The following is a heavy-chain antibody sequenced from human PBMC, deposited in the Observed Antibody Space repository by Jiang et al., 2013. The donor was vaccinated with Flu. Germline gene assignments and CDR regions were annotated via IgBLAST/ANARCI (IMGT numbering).Heavy chain of an antibody. D-gene: IGHD2-15*01. CDR3: ARDLGYSSSYYGPDY. V-gene: IGHV1-46*01. J-gene: IGHJ4*02. Sequence: SGAEVKKPGASVKVSCKPSGYTFTSKHVHWVRQAPGQRLEWLGVINPNSGGTTYAQKFQGRVTMTRDTSTSTVYMDLSSLRSEDTAVYYCARDLGYSSSYYGPDYWGQGTLVTVSS. CDR2: INPNSGGT. CDR1: GYTFTSKH.